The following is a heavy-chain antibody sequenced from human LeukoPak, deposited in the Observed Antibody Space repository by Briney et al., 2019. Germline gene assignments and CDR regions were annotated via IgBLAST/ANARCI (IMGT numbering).Heavy chain of an antibody. D-gene: IGHD3-10*01. CDR3: AKYAPYYYGSGSFSDYYYYGMDV. V-gene: IGHV3-23*01. Sequence: PGGSLRLSCAASGFTFGSYAMSWVRQAPGKGLEWVSAISGSGGSTYYADSVKGRFTISRDNSKNTLYLQMNSLRAEDTAVYYCAKYAPYYYGSGSFSDYYYYGMDVWGQGTTVTVSS. J-gene: IGHJ6*02. CDR2: ISGSGGST. CDR1: GFTFGSYA.